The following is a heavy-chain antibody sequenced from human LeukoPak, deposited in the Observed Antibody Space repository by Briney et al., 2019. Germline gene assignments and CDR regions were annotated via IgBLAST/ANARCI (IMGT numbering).Heavy chain of an antibody. CDR1: GGSISRHY. CDR2: IYYNGGT. V-gene: IGHV4-59*11. CDR3: ARVGYCSSTSCYTGRYYYYYYMDV. D-gene: IGHD2-2*02. Sequence: SETLSLTCTVSGGSISRHYGSWVRQPPGKGLEWIWYIYYNGGTTSNPALKSLVTISVNTSKNQFSLKLSSVIATDTAVYYCARVGYCSSTSCYTGRYYYYYYMDVWGKGTTVTVSS. J-gene: IGHJ6*03.